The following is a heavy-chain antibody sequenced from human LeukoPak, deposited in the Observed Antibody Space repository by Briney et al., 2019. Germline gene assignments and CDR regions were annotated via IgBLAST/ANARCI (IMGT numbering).Heavy chain of an antibody. D-gene: IGHD6-19*01. CDR1: GSTFSSYW. CDR2: ISSDGSST. Sequence: PGGSLRLSRAASGSTFSSYWMHWVRQAPGKGLVWVSRISSDGSSTSYVDSVKGRFTISRDNAKNTLYLQMNSLRDEDTAVYYCARAQAVSGTGGFDPWGQGTLVTVSS. J-gene: IGHJ5*02. CDR3: ARAQAVSGTGGFDP. V-gene: IGHV3-74*01.